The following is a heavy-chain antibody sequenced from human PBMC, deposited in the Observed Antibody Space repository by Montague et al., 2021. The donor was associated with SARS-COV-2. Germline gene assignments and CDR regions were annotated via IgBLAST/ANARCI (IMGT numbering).Heavy chain of an antibody. CDR1: GFSLSTSGVG. V-gene: IGHV2-5*01. CDR2: IYWNDDK. J-gene: IGHJ5*02. CDR3: ALETPMVTFLA. Sequence: PALVKPTQTLTLTRTFSGFSLSTSGVGVGWIRQPPGKALEWLALIYWNDDKRYSPSLKSRLTITKDTSKNQVVLTMTNMDPVDTATYYCALETPMVTFLAWGQGTLVTVSS. D-gene: IGHD5-18*01.